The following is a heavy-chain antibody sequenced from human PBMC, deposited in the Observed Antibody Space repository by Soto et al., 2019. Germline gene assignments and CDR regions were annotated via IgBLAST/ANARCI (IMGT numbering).Heavy chain of an antibody. D-gene: IGHD5-18*01. J-gene: IGHJ6*02. CDR2: ISYDGSNK. Sequence: PGGSLRLSCAASGFTFSSYGMHWVRQAPGKGLEWVAVISYDGSNKYYADSVKGRFTISSDNSKNSLYLQMNSLSAEDTAVYYCAKDQVQLWLGRVYYYYYYGMDVWGQGTTVTVSS. V-gene: IGHV3-30*18. CDR1: GFTFSSYG. CDR3: AKDQVQLWLGRVYYYYYYGMDV.